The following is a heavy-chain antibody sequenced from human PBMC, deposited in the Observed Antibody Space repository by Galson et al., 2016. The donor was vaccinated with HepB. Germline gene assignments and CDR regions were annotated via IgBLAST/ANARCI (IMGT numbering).Heavy chain of an antibody. CDR2: TYYRSKWDN. CDR3: AREYYGMDV. CDR1: GDSVSSDSAA. Sequence: CAISGDSVSSDSAAWNWIRQSPSRGLEWLGRTYYRSKWDNECAVSVRSRMTINPDTSKNQFSLQLNSVTPEDTAVYYCAREYYGMDVWGQGTMVTVSS. J-gene: IGHJ6*02. V-gene: IGHV6-1*01.